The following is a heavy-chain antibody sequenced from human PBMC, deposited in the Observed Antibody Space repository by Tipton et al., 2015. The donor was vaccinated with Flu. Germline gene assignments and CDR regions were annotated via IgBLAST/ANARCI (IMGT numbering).Heavy chain of an antibody. J-gene: IGHJ5*02. CDR2: IYHSGST. CDR1: GYSISSGYY. D-gene: IGHD2-15*01. V-gene: IGHV4-38-2*01. Sequence: TLSLTCAVSGYSISSGYYWGWIRQPPGKGLEWIGSIYHSGSTYYNPSLKSRVTISVDTSKNQFSLKRSSVTAADTAVYYCARRYCSGGSCVTGWFDPWGQGTLVTVPS. CDR3: ARRYCSGGSCVTGWFDP.